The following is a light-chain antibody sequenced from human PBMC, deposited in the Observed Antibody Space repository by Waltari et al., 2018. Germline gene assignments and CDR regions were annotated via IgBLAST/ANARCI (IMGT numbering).Light chain of an antibody. CDR3: QSYDPSLSVV. CDR2: GVN. V-gene: IGLV1-40*01. Sequence: QSVLTQPPSVSGAPGQRVAIPCPGSGSHIAAGSDVTWEQQHPGKAPKPLIYGVNNRPLGVPDRFSGSQFGTSASLAITGLQAEDEADYYCQSYDPSLSVVFGGGTKLTVL. CDR1: GSHIAAGSD. J-gene: IGLJ2*01.